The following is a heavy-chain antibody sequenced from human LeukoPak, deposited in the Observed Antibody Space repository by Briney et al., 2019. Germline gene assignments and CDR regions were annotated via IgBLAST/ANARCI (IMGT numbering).Heavy chain of an antibody. Sequence: SETLSLTCTVSGYSISSGYYWGWIRQPPGKGLEWIGSIYHSGSTYYNPSLKRRVTISVDTSKNQFSLKLSSVTAADTAVYYCARGSYSNHYYYYMDVWGKGTTVTVSS. CDR2: IYHSGST. V-gene: IGHV4-38-2*02. D-gene: IGHD4-11*01. CDR1: GYSISSGYY. CDR3: ARGSYSNHYYYYMDV. J-gene: IGHJ6*03.